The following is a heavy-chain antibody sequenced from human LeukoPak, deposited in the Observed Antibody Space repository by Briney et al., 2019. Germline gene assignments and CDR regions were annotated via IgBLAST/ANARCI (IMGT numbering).Heavy chain of an antibody. D-gene: IGHD6-19*01. CDR3: ARYRNGWGFDY. J-gene: IGHJ4*02. CDR2: ISGTGGST. CDR1: GFTFGAYA. Sequence: GGSLRLSCVASGFTFGAYAMSWVRQAPGKGLEWVSGISGTGGSTHYADSVKGRLTISRDSSKKTVFLQMNSLRVEDTGVYYCARYRNGWGFDYWGQGTLVTVSS. V-gene: IGHV3-23*01.